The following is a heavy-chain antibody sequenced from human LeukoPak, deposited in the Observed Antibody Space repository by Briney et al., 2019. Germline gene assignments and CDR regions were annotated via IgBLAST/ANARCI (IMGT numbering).Heavy chain of an antibody. CDR2: INPNSGGT. CDR1: GYTFTSYY. V-gene: IGHV1-2*02. Sequence: GASVKVSCKASGYTFTSYYMHWVRQAPGQGLEWMGWINPNSGGTNYAQKFQGRVTMTRDTSISTAYMELNRLRSDDTAMYYCARSYSNYNWFDPWGQGTLVTVSS. CDR3: ARSYSNYNWFDP. J-gene: IGHJ5*02. D-gene: IGHD4-11*01.